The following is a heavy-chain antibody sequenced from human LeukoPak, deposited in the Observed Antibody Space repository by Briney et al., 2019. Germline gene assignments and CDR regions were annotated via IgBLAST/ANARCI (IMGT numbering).Heavy chain of an antibody. D-gene: IGHD4-4*01. V-gene: IGHV4-34*01. J-gene: IGHJ4*02. CDR2: INHRGVT. CDR1: GGSISSYY. Sequence: SETLSLTCTVSGGSISSYYWSWIRQPPGKGLEWIGEINHRGVTTYYPSLKSRVTISIDTYRNQFSLTMHSLTAADTAVYYCARTVGRTASLSYWGQGTLVTVSS. CDR3: ARTVGRTASLSY.